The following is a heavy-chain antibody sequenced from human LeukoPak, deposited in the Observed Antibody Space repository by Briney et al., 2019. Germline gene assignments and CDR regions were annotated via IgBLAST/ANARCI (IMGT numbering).Heavy chain of an antibody. Sequence: GGSLRPSCAASGFTFSSYWMHWVRQAPGKGLVWVSRINSDGSSTSYADSVKGRFTISRDNAKNTLYLQMNSLRAEDTAVYYCARVSLNEWLIGPMGYYYYMDVWGKGTTVTVSS. CDR3: ARVSLNEWLIGPMGYYYYMDV. J-gene: IGHJ6*03. V-gene: IGHV3-74*01. CDR1: GFTFSSYW. D-gene: IGHD5-12*01. CDR2: INSDGSST.